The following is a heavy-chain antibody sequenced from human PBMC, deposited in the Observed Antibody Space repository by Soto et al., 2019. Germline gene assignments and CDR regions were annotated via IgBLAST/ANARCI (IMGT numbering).Heavy chain of an antibody. CDR2: IYYSGST. V-gene: IGHV4-61*01. Sequence: QVQLQESGPGLVKPSETLSLTCTVSGGSVSSGSYYWSWIRQPPGKGLEWIGYIYYSGSTNYNPSLKSRVTISVDTSKNQFPLKLSSVTAADTAVYYCARGFYGDYVASSWFDPWGQGTLVTVSS. D-gene: IGHD4-17*01. CDR1: GGSVSSGSYY. J-gene: IGHJ5*02. CDR3: ARGFYGDYVASSWFDP.